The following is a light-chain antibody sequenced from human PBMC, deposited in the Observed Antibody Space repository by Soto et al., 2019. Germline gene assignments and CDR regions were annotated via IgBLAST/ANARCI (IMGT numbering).Light chain of an antibody. CDR3: QSYDSSNHKV. V-gene: IGLV6-57*03. J-gene: IGLJ3*02. CDR2: EDN. Sequence: NFMLTQPPSVSESPGKTVTISCTRRSGSIASNYVQWYQQRPGSAPTTVIYEDNQRPSGVPDRFSGSIDSSSNSASRTISGLKTEDGADYYCQSYDSSNHKVFGGGTQLTVL. CDR1: SGSIASNY.